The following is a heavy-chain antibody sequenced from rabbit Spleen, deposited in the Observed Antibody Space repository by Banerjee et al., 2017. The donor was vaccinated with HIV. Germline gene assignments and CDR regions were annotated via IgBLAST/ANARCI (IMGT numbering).Heavy chain of an antibody. Sequence: QLKESGGGLVQPGGSLKLTCEASGFDFSRYYMNWGRQDPGKGLEWIGCIEPVCGVTNYANWVNGRFFIASHNAQNTLYLQLNSLTAADTATYFCARGYDDSSGLPTYYFNLWGQGTLVTVS. CDR3: ARGYDDSSGLPTYYFNL. CDR2: IEPVCGVT. V-gene: IGHV1S7*01. CDR1: GFDFSRYY. D-gene: IGHD1-1*01. J-gene: IGHJ4*01.